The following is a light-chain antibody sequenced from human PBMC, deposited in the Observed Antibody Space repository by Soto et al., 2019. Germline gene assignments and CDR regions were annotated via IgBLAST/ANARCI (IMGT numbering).Light chain of an antibody. J-gene: IGLJ2*01. V-gene: IGLV2-14*01. CDR3: SSYTNTATLV. CDR1: SGDVGGYNY. CDR2: DVS. Sequence: QPVLTQPASVSGSPGQSITISCTGTSGDVGGYNYVSWYQQHPGKAPKLIIYDVSSRPSGVSNRFSGSKSGNTASLTISGLQAEDEADYYCSSYTNTATLVLGGGTKVTVL.